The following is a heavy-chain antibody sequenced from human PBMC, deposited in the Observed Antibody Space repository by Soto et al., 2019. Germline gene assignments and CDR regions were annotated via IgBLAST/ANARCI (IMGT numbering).Heavy chain of an antibody. CDR2: MNPNSGDT. J-gene: IGHJ6*03. V-gene: IGHV1-8*01. CDR3: ARDLSSSWSSHLRHYSYYYMDV. D-gene: IGHD6-13*01. Sequence: QVQLVQSGAEVKKPGASVKVSCKASGYTFTDYDINWGRQATGQGLEWLGWMNPNSGDTGSAQKFQGRVTMTRNTSINTAYMELSSLRSEDTAVYYCARDLSSSWSSHLRHYSYYYMDVWGKGTTVTVSS. CDR1: GYTFTDYD.